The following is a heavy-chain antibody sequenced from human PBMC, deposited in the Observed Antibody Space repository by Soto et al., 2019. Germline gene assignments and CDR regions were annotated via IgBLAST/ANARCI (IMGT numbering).Heavy chain of an antibody. CDR1: GFTFSGHT. CDR3: ARCMAFDCWWYAFFDS. V-gene: IGHV3-21*01. Sequence: EVQLVESGGGLVKPGGSLRLSCAASGFTFSGHTINWVRHAPGKGLEWVASVISSSSYISYADSVKCRFTVSRDNAEKSLYLRMNSLRSEDTAIYYCARCMAFDCWWYAFFDSWGQGTLVTVSS. J-gene: IGHJ4*02. D-gene: IGHD2-15*01. CDR2: VISSSSYI.